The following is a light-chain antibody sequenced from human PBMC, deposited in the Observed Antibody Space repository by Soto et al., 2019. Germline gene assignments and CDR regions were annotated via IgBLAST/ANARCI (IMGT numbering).Light chain of an antibody. Sequence: DIVMTQSPDSLAVSLSERATINCKSSQSVLYSSNNKNYLAWYQQKPGQPPKLLIYWASTRESGVPDRFSGNGSGTDFTLTISSLQAEDVAVYYCQQYYSTLRTFGQGTKVDI. CDR2: WAS. J-gene: IGKJ1*01. V-gene: IGKV4-1*01. CDR3: QQYYSTLRT. CDR1: QSVLYSSNNKNY.